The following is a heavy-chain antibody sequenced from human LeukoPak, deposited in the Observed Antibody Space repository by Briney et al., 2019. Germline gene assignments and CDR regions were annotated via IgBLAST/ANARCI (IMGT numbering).Heavy chain of an antibody. V-gene: IGHV3-23*01. J-gene: IGHJ3*01. CDR2: INDDRTYT. Sequence: AGTLCLSCAASGFTFTTNAMSWVRLAPGKGLEWVAAINDDRTYTFYVDSVKGRFLISRDNSQNTLSLQISSLRVEDTAIYYWAKEKEKWSPTWSDAFDSWGQGTMVTVSS. CDR3: AKEKEKWSPTWSDAFDS. CDR1: GFTFTTNA. D-gene: IGHD2-8*01.